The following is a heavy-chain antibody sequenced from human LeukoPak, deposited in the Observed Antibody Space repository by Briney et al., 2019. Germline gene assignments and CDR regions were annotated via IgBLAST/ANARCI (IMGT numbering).Heavy chain of an antibody. CDR3: VLGAYWNDDKNAFHI. CDR2: IGATGDT. V-gene: IGHV3-13*01. CDR1: GFTFSSHL. Sequence: PGGSLRLSCAASGFTFSSHLMHWVRQAPGKGLEWVSSIGATGDTYYAGSVKGRFTISRENAKKSLYLQMSSLRVEDTAVYFCVLGAYWNDDKNAFHIWGPGTMVTVSS. J-gene: IGHJ3*02. D-gene: IGHD1-1*01.